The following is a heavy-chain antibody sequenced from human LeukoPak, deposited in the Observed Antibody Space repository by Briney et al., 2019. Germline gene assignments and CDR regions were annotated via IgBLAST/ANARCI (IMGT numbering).Heavy chain of an antibody. CDR2: INGDGNSI. Sequence: GGSLRLSCAVSGYIFSTYEMKGVRQAPGKGLGGISYINGDGNSIYYADSVKGRFINSRDNAKSSLFLQMNSLRVEDTAVYYCARETANCGGVCIDYWGQGPLVTVSS. CDR1: GYIFSTYE. V-gene: IGHV3-48*03. J-gene: IGHJ4*02. D-gene: IGHD2-21*02. CDR3: ARETANCGGVCIDY.